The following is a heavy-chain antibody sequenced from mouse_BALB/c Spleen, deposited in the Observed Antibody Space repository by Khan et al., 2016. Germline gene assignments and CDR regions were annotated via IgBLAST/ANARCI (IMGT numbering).Heavy chain of an antibody. D-gene: IGHD4-1*01. CDR1: GICITTGNYR. Sequence: EVQLQESGPGLVKPSQTVSLTCTVTGICITTGNYRWSWIRQFPGNKLEWIGYIYYSGTITYNPSLTSRTTITRDTSKNQFFLEMNSLTAEDTATYYCAGERNRDVYFDYWGQGTTLTVSS. CDR3: AGERNRDVYFDY. V-gene: IGHV3-5*02. CDR2: IYYSGTI. J-gene: IGHJ2*01.